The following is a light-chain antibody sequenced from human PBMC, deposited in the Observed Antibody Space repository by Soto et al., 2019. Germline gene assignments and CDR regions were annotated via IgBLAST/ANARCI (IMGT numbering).Light chain of an antibody. Sequence: EIVLTQSPGTLSLSPGERATLSCRASQSVSSTYLAWYQQKPGQAPRLLIYGASNNATGIPDRFSGSGSGTDFTLTISRLEPEDFAVYYCQQYGRSSLTYGGANKQEIK. J-gene: IGKJ4*01. CDR2: GAS. CDR1: QSVSSTY. CDR3: QQYGRSSLT. V-gene: IGKV3-20*01.